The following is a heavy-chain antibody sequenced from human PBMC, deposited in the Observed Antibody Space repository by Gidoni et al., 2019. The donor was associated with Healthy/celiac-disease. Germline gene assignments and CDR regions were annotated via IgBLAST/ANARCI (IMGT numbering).Heavy chain of an antibody. D-gene: IGHD6-19*01. CDR2: FIPFFGTA. CDR1: RDTFSCYA. CDR3: ARDRAGYSSGWKFDY. V-gene: IGHV1-69*06. J-gene: IGHJ4*02. Sequence: VQLVQAGAEVTQTGSSVEASCTASRDTFSCYAISSVRQPPGQGLEWMGGFIPFFGTANYAQKFQGRVTITADKSTSTAYMELSSLRSEDTAVYYCARDRAGYSSGWKFDYWGQGTLVTVSS.